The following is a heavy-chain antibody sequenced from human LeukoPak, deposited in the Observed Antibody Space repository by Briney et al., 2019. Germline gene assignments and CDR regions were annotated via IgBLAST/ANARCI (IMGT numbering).Heavy chain of an antibody. D-gene: IGHD4-11*01. CDR3: ARDRLPPPLHDAFDI. CDR1: GYTFTSYG. J-gene: IGHJ3*02. V-gene: IGHV1-18*01. CDR2: ISAYNGNT. Sequence: ASVKVSCKASGYTFTSYGISWVRQAPGQGLEWMGWISAYNGNTNYAQKLQGRVTMTTDTSTSTAYMELRSLRSDDAAVYYCARDRLPPPLHDAFDIWGQGTMVTVSS.